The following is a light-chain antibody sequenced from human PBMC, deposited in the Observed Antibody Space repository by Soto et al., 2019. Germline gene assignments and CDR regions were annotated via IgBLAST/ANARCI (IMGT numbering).Light chain of an antibody. V-gene: IGKV3-20*01. J-gene: IGKJ2*01. Sequence: ETVLTQSPGTVSLSPGERATLSCTTSQSVRSNYLAWYQQKPGQAPRLLIYGVLSRATGIPDRFSGSGSGTDFTLTISGLEPEDSAVYYCQHYDDSPRTFGQGTKLEI. CDR2: GVL. CDR3: QHYDDSPRT. CDR1: QSVRSNY.